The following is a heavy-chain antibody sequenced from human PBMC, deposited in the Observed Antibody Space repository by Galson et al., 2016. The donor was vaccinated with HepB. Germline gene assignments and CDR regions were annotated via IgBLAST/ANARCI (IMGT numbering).Heavy chain of an antibody. D-gene: IGHD3-3*01. CDR2: ISSSSKTI. J-gene: IGHJ4*02. V-gene: IGHV3-48*04. CDR3: ARVLGDSSCDY. Sequence: SLRLSCAASGFTFSSYSMNWVRQAPGKGLEWVAYISSSSKTIYYTDSVKGRFTISRDNAKHSLNLQMNSLRPEDTAVYYCARVLGDSSCDYWGQGTLVTVSS. CDR1: GFTFSSYS.